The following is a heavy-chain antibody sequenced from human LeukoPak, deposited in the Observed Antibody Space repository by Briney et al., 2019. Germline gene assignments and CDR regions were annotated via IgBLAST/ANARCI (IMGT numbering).Heavy chain of an antibody. V-gene: IGHV1-69*13. J-gene: IGHJ6*04. Sequence: GASVKVSCKASGGTFSSYAISWVRQAPGQGLEWMGGIIPIFGTANYAQKFQGRVTITADESTSTAYMELSSLRSEDTAVYYCASGHYYGSGNSLDVWGKGTTVTVSS. CDR2: IIPIFGTA. CDR1: GGTFSSYA. D-gene: IGHD3-10*01. CDR3: ASGHYYGSGNSLDV.